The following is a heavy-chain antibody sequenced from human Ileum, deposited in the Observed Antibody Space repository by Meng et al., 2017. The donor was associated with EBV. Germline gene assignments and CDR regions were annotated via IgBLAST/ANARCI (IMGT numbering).Heavy chain of an antibody. CDR1: GGSFSGYY. Sequence: RCGAGRLQPSETLSLTCAVYGGSFSGYYWRWIRQPPGKGLEWIGEINHSGSTNYNPSLKSRVTISVDTSKNQFSLKLSSVTAADTAVYYCARGNKVSDRGFDYWGQGTLVTVSS. V-gene: IGHV4-34*01. CDR2: INHSGST. J-gene: IGHJ4*02. D-gene: IGHD3-10*01. CDR3: ARGNKVSDRGFDY.